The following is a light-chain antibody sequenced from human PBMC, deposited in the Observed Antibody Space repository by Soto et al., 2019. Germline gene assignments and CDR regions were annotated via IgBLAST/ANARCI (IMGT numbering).Light chain of an antibody. Sequence: DIQMPQSPSSLSASVGARVTVTCRTTQSISNHLNRYQQKQGEAPKLLSYGSSLFHYGVTSRFSGSGSGSAFTLTISSVPPEDSATYYCQQSFSAPITFGQGTRLEIK. CDR2: GSS. CDR1: QSISNH. J-gene: IGKJ5*01. CDR3: QQSFSAPIT. V-gene: IGKV1-39*01.